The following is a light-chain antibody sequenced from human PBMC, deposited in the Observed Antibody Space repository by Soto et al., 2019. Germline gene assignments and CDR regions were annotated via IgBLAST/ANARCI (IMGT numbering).Light chain of an antibody. Sequence: QSPATLSVSPGESVTLSCRTSHSVNSHVAWYQQKPGQAPRLLLYGASTRATGIPVRFSGSGFGTEFTLTISSLQSEDFAVYYCQQYKNWPLFGQGTRLEIK. CDR2: GAS. V-gene: IGKV3-15*01. J-gene: IGKJ5*01. CDR1: HSVNSH. CDR3: QQYKNWPL.